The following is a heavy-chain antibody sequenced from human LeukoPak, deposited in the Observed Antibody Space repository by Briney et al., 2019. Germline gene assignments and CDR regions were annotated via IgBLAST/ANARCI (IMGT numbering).Heavy chain of an antibody. CDR1: GGSFSGYY. Sequence: PSETLSLTCAVYGGSFSGYYWSWIRQPPGKGLEWIGEINHSGSTNYNPSLKSRVTISVDTSKNQFSLKLSSVTAADTAVYYCARGFRGLRFLEWLLNWFDPWGQGTLVTVSS. V-gene: IGHV4-34*01. CDR3: ARGFRGLRFLEWLLNWFDP. CDR2: INHSGST. J-gene: IGHJ5*02. D-gene: IGHD3-3*01.